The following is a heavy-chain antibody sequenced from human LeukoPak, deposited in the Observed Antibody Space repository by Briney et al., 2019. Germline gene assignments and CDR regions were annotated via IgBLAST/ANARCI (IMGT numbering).Heavy chain of an antibody. Sequence: EASVKVSCKASGYTFTSYYMHWVRQAPGQGLEWMGIINPSGGSTSYAQKFQGRVTMTTDTSTSTAYMELRSLRSDDTAVYYCARGHTFRLLWFGELFLDDAFDIWGQGTMVTVSS. J-gene: IGHJ3*02. CDR1: GYTFTSYY. V-gene: IGHV1-46*01. CDR2: INPSGGST. D-gene: IGHD3-10*01. CDR3: ARGHTFRLLWFGELFLDDAFDI.